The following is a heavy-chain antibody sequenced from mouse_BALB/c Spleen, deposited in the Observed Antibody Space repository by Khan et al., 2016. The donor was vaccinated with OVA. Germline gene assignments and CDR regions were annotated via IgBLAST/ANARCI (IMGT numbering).Heavy chain of an antibody. CDR1: VYSITSDYA. D-gene: IGHD1-1*01. CDR2: ISYSGNT. V-gene: IGHV3-2*02. Sequence: EVQLQESGPGLVKPSQSLSLTCTVTVYSITSDYAWNWIRQFPGNKLEWMGFISYSGNTKYNPSLKSRFSITRDTSKNQFFLQLNSVTTEDTATYYCARVYGGDFDYWGQGTSLTVSS. CDR3: ARVYGGDFDY. J-gene: IGHJ2*02.